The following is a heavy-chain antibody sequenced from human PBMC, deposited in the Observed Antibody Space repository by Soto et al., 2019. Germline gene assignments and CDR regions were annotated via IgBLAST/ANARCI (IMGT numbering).Heavy chain of an antibody. CDR2: IYWDDDK. Sequence: QITLKESGPTLVKPTQTLTLTCTFSGFSLSTSGVGVGWIRQPPGKALEWLALIYWDDDKRYSPSLKSRLTITKDTSKNQVVITMTNMDPVDTATYYCAHRLEGLRYFDSWGQGTLVTVSS. D-gene: IGHD3-9*01. CDR3: AHRLEGLRYFDS. CDR1: GFSLSTSGVG. J-gene: IGHJ4*02. V-gene: IGHV2-5*02.